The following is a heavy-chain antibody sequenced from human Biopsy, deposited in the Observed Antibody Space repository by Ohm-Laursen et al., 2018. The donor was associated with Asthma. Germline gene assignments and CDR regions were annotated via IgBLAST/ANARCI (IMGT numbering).Heavy chain of an antibody. CDR2: IVLGSGDT. D-gene: IGHD4-17*01. CDR3: AAGRTSLNGESLI. CDR1: GFPLTAYT. V-gene: IGHV1-58*01. Sequence: SVKVSCNVSGFPLTAYTFQWVRQARRLGLEWIGWIVLGSGDTNYAQKFQERVTFTRDMSTSTASMELRGLRSEDTAVYFCAAGRTSLNGESLIWGQGTLVSVSS. J-gene: IGHJ4*02.